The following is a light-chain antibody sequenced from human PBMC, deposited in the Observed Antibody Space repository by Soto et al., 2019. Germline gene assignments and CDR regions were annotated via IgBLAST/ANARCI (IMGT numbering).Light chain of an antibody. Sequence: DIQLTQSPSFLSASVGDRVTITCRASQAISNYLAWYQQKPGKAPRLLIYGAFTLQSGVPSRFRGSGSGTEFTLIISSLQSEDFATYYCQQYFSYPYTFGQGTKVEIK. J-gene: IGKJ2*01. CDR1: QAISNY. CDR2: GAF. V-gene: IGKV1-9*01. CDR3: QQYFSYPYT.